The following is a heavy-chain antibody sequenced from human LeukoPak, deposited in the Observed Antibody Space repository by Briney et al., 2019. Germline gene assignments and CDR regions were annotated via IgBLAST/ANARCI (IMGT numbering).Heavy chain of an antibody. D-gene: IGHD2-15*01. CDR2: ISSSGSTI. CDR1: GFTFSSYS. CDR3: ARAYCSGGSCGYYFDY. Sequence: PGGSLRLSCAASGFTFSSYSMNWVRQAPGKGLEWVSYISSSGSTIYYADSVKGRFTISRDNAKNSLYLQMNSLRAEDTAVYYCARAYCSGGSCGYYFDYWGQGTLVTVSS. V-gene: IGHV3-48*04. J-gene: IGHJ4*02.